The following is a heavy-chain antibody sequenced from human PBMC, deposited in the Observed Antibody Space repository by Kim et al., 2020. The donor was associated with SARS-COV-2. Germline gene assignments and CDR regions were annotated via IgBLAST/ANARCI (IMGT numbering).Heavy chain of an antibody. CDR3: TRGGGYYIQADF. Sequence: HTHPVTGRFTLSRDNAKNSLYLQRNSLGAEDTAVYYCTRGGGYYIQADFWGQGTLVTVSS. D-gene: IGHD3-3*01. V-gene: IGHV3-48*03. J-gene: IGHJ4*02.